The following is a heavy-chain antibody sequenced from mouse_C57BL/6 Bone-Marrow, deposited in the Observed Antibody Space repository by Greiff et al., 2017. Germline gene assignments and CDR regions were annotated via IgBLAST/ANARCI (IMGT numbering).Heavy chain of an antibody. V-gene: IGHV1-53*01. CDR2: INPSNGGT. CDR1: GYTFTSYW. J-gene: IGHJ2*01. CDR3: AREALYYGNYLYFDY. Sequence: QVQLQQPGTELVKPGASVKLSCKASGYTFTSYWMHWVKQRPGQGLEWIGNINPSNGGTNYNEKFKSKATLTVDKSSSTAYMQLSSLTSEDSAVYYCAREALYYGNYLYFDYWGQGTTLTVSS. D-gene: IGHD2-1*01.